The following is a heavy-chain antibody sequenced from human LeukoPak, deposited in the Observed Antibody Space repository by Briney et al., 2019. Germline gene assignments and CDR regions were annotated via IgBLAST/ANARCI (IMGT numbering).Heavy chain of an antibody. V-gene: IGHV1-2*04. CDR2: INPNSGGT. CDR3: ARASIDMIVVPTGFDP. D-gene: IGHD3-22*01. CDR1: GYTFTGYY. J-gene: IGHJ5*02. Sequence: ASVKVSCKASGYTFTGYYMHWVRQAPGQGLEWMGWINPNSGGTNYAQKFQGWVTMTRDTSISTAYMELSRLRPDDTAVYYCARASIDMIVVPTGFDPWGQGTLVTVSS.